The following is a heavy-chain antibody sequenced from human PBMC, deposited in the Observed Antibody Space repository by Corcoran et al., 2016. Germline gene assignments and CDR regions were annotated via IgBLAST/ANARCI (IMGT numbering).Heavy chain of an antibody. CDR1: GDSISNRNSY. D-gene: IGHD7-27*01. J-gene: IGHJ4*02. CDR2: VSYSGNS. V-gene: IGHV4-39*07. CDR3: TRRTGDGTYYFDY. Sequence: QLQLQESGPGLVKPSETLSLPCTVSGDSISNRNSYWGWIRQPPGKGLEWIVSVSYSGNSYYNPSLRLRVTMSLDRSNNQFFLMLNSVTAADTAVYYCTRRTGDGTYYFDYWGQGTLVTVSS.